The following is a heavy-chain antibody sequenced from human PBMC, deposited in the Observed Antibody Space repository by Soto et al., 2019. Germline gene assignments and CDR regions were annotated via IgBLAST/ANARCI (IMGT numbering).Heavy chain of an antibody. Sequence: ASVKVSCKASGYTFTSYDINWVRQATGQGLEWMGWMNPNSGNTGYAQKFQGRVTMTTDTSTSTAYMELRSLRSDDTAVYYCARGARIAAGFYYYYGMDVWGQGTTVTVPS. CDR2: MNPNSGNT. D-gene: IGHD6-6*01. CDR3: ARGARIAAGFYYYYGMDV. V-gene: IGHV1-8*01. CDR1: GYTFTSYD. J-gene: IGHJ6*02.